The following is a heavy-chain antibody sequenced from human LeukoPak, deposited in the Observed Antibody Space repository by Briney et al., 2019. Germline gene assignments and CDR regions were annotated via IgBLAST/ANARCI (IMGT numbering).Heavy chain of an antibody. D-gene: IGHD4-23*01. Sequence: PPETLSLTCTVSGYSISSGYYWGWIRPPPGKGLEWIGSIYHSGSTYYNPSLKSRVTISVDTSKNQFSLKLSSVTAADTAVYYCARQKRHYGGSYYFDYWGQGTLVTVS. CDR1: GYSISSGYY. J-gene: IGHJ4*02. V-gene: IGHV4-38-2*02. CDR3: ARQKRHYGGSYYFDY. CDR2: IYHSGST.